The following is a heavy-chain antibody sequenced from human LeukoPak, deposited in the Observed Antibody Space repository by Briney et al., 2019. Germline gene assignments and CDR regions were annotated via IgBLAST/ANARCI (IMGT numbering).Heavy chain of an antibody. Sequence: GGSLRLSCAASGFTFSNYAMSWVRQAPGKGLEWVSSLSDNGGSPYYADSVKGRFTISRDNSKNTLHLHMNGLRVEDTAVYYCAKDPETYSSRWFDSWGQGTLVTVSS. CDR2: LSDNGGSP. V-gene: IGHV3-23*01. CDR3: AKDPETYSSRWFDS. CDR1: GFTFSNYA. D-gene: IGHD2-21*01. J-gene: IGHJ5*01.